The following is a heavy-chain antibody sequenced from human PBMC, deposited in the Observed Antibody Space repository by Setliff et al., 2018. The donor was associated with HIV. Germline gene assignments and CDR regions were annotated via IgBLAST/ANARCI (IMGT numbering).Heavy chain of an antibody. Sequence: SETLSLTCAVSGGSISNNYWWSWVRQPPGKGLEWIGEIHHGGGTKYNPSLKSRVTISIDTSKKQFSLKLNSVTAADTAVYYCARETSVTPVGLDHWGQGTLVTVSS. V-gene: IGHV4-4*02. CDR3: ARETSVTPVGLDH. CDR2: IHHGGGT. CDR1: GGSISNNYW. J-gene: IGHJ1*01. D-gene: IGHD1-1*01.